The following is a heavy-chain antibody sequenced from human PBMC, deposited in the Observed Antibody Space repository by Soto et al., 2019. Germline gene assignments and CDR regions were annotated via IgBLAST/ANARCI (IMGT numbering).Heavy chain of an antibody. J-gene: IGHJ6*02. CDR3: ASAGEGQAQHYYYGMDV. CDR1: GGTFSSYA. CDR2: IIPILGTA. D-gene: IGHD1-26*01. V-gene: IGHV1-69*13. Sequence: GASLKVSCKASGGTFSSYAISWVRQAPGQGLEWMGGIIPILGTANYAQKFQGRVTITADESTSTAYMELSSLRSEDTAVYYCASAGEGQAQHYYYGMDVWGQGTTVTVSS.